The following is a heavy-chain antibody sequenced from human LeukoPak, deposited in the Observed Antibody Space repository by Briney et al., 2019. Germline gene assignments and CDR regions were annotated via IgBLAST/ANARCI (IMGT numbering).Heavy chain of an antibody. CDR2: ITSGVGIT. CDR3: AKGDYYDLDY. D-gene: IGHD3-22*01. CDR1: GFTFSNYG. V-gene: IGHV3-23*01. Sequence: GGSLRLSCAASGFTFSNYGMNWVRQAPGKGLEWVSIITSGVGITYYADSVKGRFTISRDNSRNTLYLQMNSLRAEDTAVYYCAKGDYYDLDYWGQGTLVAVSS. J-gene: IGHJ4*02.